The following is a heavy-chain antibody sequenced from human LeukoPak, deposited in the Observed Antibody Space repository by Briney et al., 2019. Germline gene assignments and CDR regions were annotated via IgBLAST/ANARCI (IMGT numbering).Heavy chain of an antibody. V-gene: IGHV1-18*01. CDR2: VSAYNGNT. CDR1: GYTFTSYG. CDR3: ARVGYDSSGYYSTGDY. D-gene: IGHD3-22*01. J-gene: IGHJ4*02. Sequence: ASVKVSCKASGYTFTSYGISWVRQAPGQGLEWMGWVSAYNGNTNYAQKLQGRVTMTTDTSTSTAYMELRSLRSDDTAVYYCARVGYDSSGYYSTGDYWGQGTLVTVSS.